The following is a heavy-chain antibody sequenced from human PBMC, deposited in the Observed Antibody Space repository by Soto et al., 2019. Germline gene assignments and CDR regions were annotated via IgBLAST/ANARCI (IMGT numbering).Heavy chain of an antibody. CDR1: GFTFSSYA. V-gene: IGHV3-23*01. J-gene: IGHJ4*02. Sequence: GGSLRLSCAASGFTFSSYAMSWVRQAPGKGLEWVSAISGSGGSTYYADSVKGRFTISRDNSKNTLYLQMNSLRAEDTAVYYCAKDQEWEDEYTIATPFDYWGQGTLVTVSS. D-gene: IGHD1-26*01. CDR3: AKDQEWEDEYTIATPFDY. CDR2: ISGSGGST.